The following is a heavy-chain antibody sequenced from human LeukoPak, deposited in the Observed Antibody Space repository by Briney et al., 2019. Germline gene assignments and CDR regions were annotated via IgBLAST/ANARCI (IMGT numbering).Heavy chain of an antibody. V-gene: IGHV3-73*01. CDR1: GFTFSGSA. CDR3: TRHQVGATIARVY. D-gene: IGHD1-26*01. J-gene: IGHJ4*02. Sequence: GGSLRLSCAASGFTFSGSAMHWVRQASGKGLEWVGRIRSKANSYATAYAASVKGRFTISRDDSKNTAYLQMNSLKTEDTAVYYCTRHQVGATIARVYWGQGTLVTVSS. CDR2: IRSKANSYAT.